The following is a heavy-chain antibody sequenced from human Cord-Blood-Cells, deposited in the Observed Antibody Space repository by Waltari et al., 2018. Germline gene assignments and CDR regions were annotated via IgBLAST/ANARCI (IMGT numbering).Heavy chain of an antibody. V-gene: IGHV4-34*01. J-gene: IGHJ4*02. Sequence: QVQLQQWGAGLLKPSETLSLTCAVYGGSFSGYYWSWIRQPPGKGLEWIGEINHSGSTNYSPSLRSRVTISVDTSKNQFSLKLSSVTAADTAVYYCACLASTMITTYWGQGTLVTVSS. CDR2: INHSGST. CDR3: ACLASTMITTY. CDR1: GGSFSGYY. D-gene: IGHD3-22*01.